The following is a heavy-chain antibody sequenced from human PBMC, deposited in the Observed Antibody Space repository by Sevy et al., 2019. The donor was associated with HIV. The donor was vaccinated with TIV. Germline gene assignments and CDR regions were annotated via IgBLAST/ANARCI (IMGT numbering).Heavy chain of an antibody. D-gene: IGHD3-22*01. Sequence: GGSLRLSCAASGFTFNNYAMTWVRQAPGKGLEWVSAVSGGDTTYYVDSVKGRFTISRDNSKNTLYLQMNSLRAEDTAVYYCAKGGSTSGYYLNYFAYWGQGTLVTVSS. J-gene: IGHJ4*02. CDR3: AKGGSTSGYYLNYFAY. CDR2: VSGGDTT. CDR1: GFTFNNYA. V-gene: IGHV3-23*01.